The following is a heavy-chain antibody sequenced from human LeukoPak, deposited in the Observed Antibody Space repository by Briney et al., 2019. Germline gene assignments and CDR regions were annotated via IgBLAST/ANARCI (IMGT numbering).Heavy chain of an antibody. CDR2: IYYSGST. CDR3: ARALVEGNAFDI. CDR1: GGSISSYY. J-gene: IGHJ3*02. D-gene: IGHD3-9*01. V-gene: IGHV4-59*01. Sequence: SETLSLTCTVSGGSISSYYWSWIRQPPGKGLEWIGYIYYSGSTNYNPSLKSRVTISVDTSKNQFSLKLSSVTAADTAVYYCARALVEGNAFDIWGQGTMVTASS.